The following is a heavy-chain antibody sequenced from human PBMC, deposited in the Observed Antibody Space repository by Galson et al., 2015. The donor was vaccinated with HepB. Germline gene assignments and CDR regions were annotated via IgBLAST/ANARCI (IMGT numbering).Heavy chain of an antibody. V-gene: IGHV3-23*01. D-gene: IGHD2-15*01. CDR2: ISGSGGST. CDR1: GFTFSSYA. J-gene: IGHJ6*02. CDR3: ARARYCSGGSCSPTTDYYYGMDV. Sequence: SLRLSCAASGFTFSSYAMSWVRQAPGKGLEWVSAISGSGGSTYYADSVKGRFTISRDNSKNTLYLQMNSLRAEDTAVYYCARARYCSGGSCSPTTDYYYGMDVWGQGTTVTVSS.